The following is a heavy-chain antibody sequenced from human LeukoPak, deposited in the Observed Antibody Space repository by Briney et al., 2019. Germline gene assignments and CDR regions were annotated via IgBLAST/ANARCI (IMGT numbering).Heavy chain of an antibody. CDR3: ARDPPAYCGGDCYSSRFDY. J-gene: IGHJ4*02. CDR1: GFTFTGYY. CDR2: INPNSGGT. Sequence: ASVKVSCKASGFTFTGYYMHWVRQAPGQGLEWMGWINPNSGGTNYAQKFQGRVTMTRDTSISTAYMELSRLRSDDTAVYYCARDPPAYCGGDCYSSRFDYWGQGTLVTVSS. D-gene: IGHD2-21*02. V-gene: IGHV1-2*02.